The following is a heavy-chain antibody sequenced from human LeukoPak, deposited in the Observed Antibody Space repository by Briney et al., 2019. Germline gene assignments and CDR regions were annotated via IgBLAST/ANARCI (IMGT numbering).Heavy chain of an antibody. CDR2: INHSGST. D-gene: IGHD6-13*01. Sequence: NPSETLSLTCAVYGGSFSGYYWSWIRQPPGKGLEWIGEINHSGSTNYNPSLKSRVTISVDTSKNQFSLKLSSVTAADTAVYYCARGLGAPRGIAAAGPRSEAWAAIDYWGQGTLVTVSS. V-gene: IGHV4-34*01. CDR1: GGSFSGYY. CDR3: ARGLGAPRGIAAAGPRSEAWAAIDY. J-gene: IGHJ4*02.